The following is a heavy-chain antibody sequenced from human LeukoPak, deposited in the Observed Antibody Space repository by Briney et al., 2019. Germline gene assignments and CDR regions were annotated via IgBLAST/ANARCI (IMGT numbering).Heavy chain of an antibody. CDR2: TYYRSKWYY. CDR3: ARFYYDTSGHGAFDI. CDR1: RDSVSSNSAA. D-gene: IGHD3-22*01. Sequence: SQTLSLTCAISRDSVSSNSAAWNWIRQSPSRGLERLGRTYYRSKWYYDYAVSVKSRITINPDTSKNQFSLQLNSVTPEDTAVYYCARFYYDTSGHGAFDIWGQGTMVTVSS. J-gene: IGHJ3*02. V-gene: IGHV6-1*01.